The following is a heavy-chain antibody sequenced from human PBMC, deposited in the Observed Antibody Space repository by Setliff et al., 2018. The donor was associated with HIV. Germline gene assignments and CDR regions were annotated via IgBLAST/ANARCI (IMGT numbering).Heavy chain of an antibody. D-gene: IGHD1-7*01. J-gene: IGHJ6*03. CDR2: INWNGGST. Sequence: GGSLRLSCEASGFTFSSYWMSWVRQAPGKGLEWVSGINWNGGSTGYADSVKGRFTISRDNSKNTLFLQMNSLRAEDTAVYYCAKDRYTWNYGKNYMDVWGKGTTVTVSS. CDR3: AKDRYTWNYGKNYMDV. CDR1: GFTFSSYW. V-gene: IGHV3-20*04.